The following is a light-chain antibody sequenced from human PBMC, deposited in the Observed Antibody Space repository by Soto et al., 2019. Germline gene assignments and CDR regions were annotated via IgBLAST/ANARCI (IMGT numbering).Light chain of an antibody. Sequence: ESVLRQSPATVSSSPGERASLSCRASQSVSSYLAWYQQKPGKAPRLLIYDASNRATGIPARFSGSGSGTDLPLTISRLEPEVFAVYYRQKRSTRPITFGPGTKVDIK. J-gene: IGKJ3*01. CDR3: QKRSTRPIT. CDR2: DAS. CDR1: QSVSSY. V-gene: IGKV3-11*01.